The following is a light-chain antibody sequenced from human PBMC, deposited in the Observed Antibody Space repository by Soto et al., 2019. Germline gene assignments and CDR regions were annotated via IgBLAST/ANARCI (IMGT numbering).Light chain of an antibody. J-gene: IGKJ1*01. CDR3: QQYNSYST. Sequence: PMTQSPSTQSANIGDRVTITCRASQSITGWLAWFQQKPGKAPKLLIYAASTLQSGVPSRFSGSGSGTEFTLTFTSLQPDDFATYYCQQYNSYSTFGHGAKVDI. CDR2: AAS. CDR1: QSITGW. V-gene: IGKV1-5*01.